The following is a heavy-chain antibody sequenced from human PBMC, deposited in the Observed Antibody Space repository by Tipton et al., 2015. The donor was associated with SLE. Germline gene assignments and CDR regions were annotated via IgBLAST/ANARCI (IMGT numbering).Heavy chain of an antibody. CDR2: IRYDESDK. CDR3: AKGYTSGWDAFDI. D-gene: IGHD6-19*01. V-gene: IGHV3-30*02. J-gene: IGHJ3*02. Sequence: ASGFTFSNYGMHWVRQAPGKGLDWVSFIRYDESDKYYADSVNGRFTISRDNSKNTLYLQMNSLRGDDTAVYYCAKGYTSGWDAFDIWGQGTMVIVSS. CDR1: GFTFSNYG.